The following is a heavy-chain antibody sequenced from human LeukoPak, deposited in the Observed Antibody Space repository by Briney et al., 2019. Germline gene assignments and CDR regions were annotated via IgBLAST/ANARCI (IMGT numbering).Heavy chain of an antibody. CDR2: TYYSGRT. V-gene: IGHV4-61*08. J-gene: IGHJ5*02. Sequence: TSETLSLTCTVSGGSVSSSGYSWNWIRQPPGKKLEWIGYTYYSGRTNYNPSLKSRVTISLDTSKNQFSLRLTSVTAADTAVYYCALRRLTSAQIIEDNWFDPWGQGTLVTVSS. CDR3: ALRRLTSAQIIEDNWFDP. CDR1: GGSVSSSGYS. D-gene: IGHD2/OR15-2a*01.